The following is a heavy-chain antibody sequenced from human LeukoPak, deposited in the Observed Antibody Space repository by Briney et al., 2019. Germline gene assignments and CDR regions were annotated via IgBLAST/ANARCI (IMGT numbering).Heavy chain of an antibody. CDR1: GGSISSRSDY. Sequence: PSETLSLTCTVSGGSISSRSDYWGWIRQTPGKGLEWIGNLDSSGSTYYNPSLKSRVTISVGTSKNQFSLNLRSVTAADTAIYFCSRSHDYGGLYFYYYMDVWGKGTTVTVSS. CDR3: SRSHDYGGLYFYYYMDV. V-gene: IGHV4-39*01. CDR2: LDSSGST. J-gene: IGHJ6*03. D-gene: IGHD4-23*01.